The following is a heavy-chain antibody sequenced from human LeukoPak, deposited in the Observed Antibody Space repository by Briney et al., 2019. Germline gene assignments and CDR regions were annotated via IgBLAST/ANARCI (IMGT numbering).Heavy chain of an antibody. CDR1: GGSISSSSYY. D-gene: IGHD4-23*01. CDR2: IYYSGST. CDR3: ARLMTTVVTNHREYYYYYMDV. J-gene: IGHJ6*03. V-gene: IGHV4-39*07. Sequence: SETLSLTCTVSGGSISSSSYYWGWIRQPPGKGLEWIGSIYYSGSTYYNPSLKSRVTISVDTSKNQFSLKVSSVTAADTAVYYCARLMTTVVTNHREYYYYYMDVWGKGTTVTISS.